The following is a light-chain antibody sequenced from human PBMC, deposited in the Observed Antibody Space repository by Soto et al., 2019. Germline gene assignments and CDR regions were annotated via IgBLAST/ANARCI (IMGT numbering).Light chain of an antibody. J-gene: IGLJ3*02. Sequence: QSALTQPPSASGSLGQSVTISCTGTSSDGGGYNYVSWYQQHPGKAPKVMIYEVNKRPSGVPDRFSGSKSGNTASLTVSGLQAEDEADYYCSSYAGSNNWVFGGGTQLTVL. CDR3: SSYAGSNNWV. CDR1: SSDGGGYNY. V-gene: IGLV2-8*01. CDR2: EVN.